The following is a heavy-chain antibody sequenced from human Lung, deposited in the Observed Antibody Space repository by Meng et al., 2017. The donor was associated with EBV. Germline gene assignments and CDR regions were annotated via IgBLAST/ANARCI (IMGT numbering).Heavy chain of an antibody. Sequence: EVQLLVSGGGLVQPGGSLSLSCAASGFTFSNFAMSWVRQSPGKGLERVSAISGSGGFTYYADSVKGLFTISRDNSKNTLYLQMNSLRAEDTAVYYCAKEEVRGDGGYWGQGTLVTVST. CDR3: AKEEVRGDGGY. CDR2: ISGSGGFT. J-gene: IGHJ4*02. CDR1: GFTFSNFA. D-gene: IGHD4-17*01. V-gene: IGHV3-23*01.